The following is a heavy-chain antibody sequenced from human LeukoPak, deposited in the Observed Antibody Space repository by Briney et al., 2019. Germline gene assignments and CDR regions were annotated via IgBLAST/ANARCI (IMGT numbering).Heavy chain of an antibody. J-gene: IGHJ3*02. V-gene: IGHV4-61*02. CDR3: ARGLLILRFSAPDAFDI. Sequence: SETLSLTCTVSGGSISSGSYYWSWIRQPAGKGLEWIGRIYTSGSTNYNPSLKSRVTISVDTSKNQFSLKLSSVTAADTAVYYCARGLLILRFSAPDAFDIWGQGTMVTVSS. CDR2: IYTSGST. CDR1: GGSISSGSYY. D-gene: IGHD3-3*01.